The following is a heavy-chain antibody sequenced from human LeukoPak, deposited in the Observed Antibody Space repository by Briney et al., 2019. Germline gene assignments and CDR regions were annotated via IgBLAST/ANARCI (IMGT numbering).Heavy chain of an antibody. CDR2: ISYDGSNK. V-gene: IGHV3-30-3*01. Sequence: PGGSLRLSCAASGFTFSSYAMHWVRQAPGKGLEWVAVISYDGSNKYYADSVKGRFTISRDNSKNTLYLQMNSLRAEDTAVHYCARSASDYWGQGTLVTVS. CDR1: GFTFSSYA. J-gene: IGHJ4*02. CDR3: ARSASDY.